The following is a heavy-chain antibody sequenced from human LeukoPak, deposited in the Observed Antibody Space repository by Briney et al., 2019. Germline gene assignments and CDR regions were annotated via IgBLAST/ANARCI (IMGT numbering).Heavy chain of an antibody. V-gene: IGHV4-61*02. Sequence: SETLSLTCTVSGGSLSSGSYYWSWIRQPAGKGLEWIGRIYTSGSNNYNPSLKRRVTISVDTSKNQFSLKLSSVTAADTAVYYCASESYSSAVDYWGQGTLVTVSS. D-gene: IGHD6-19*01. CDR1: GGSLSSGSYY. J-gene: IGHJ4*02. CDR2: IYTSGSN. CDR3: ASESYSSAVDY.